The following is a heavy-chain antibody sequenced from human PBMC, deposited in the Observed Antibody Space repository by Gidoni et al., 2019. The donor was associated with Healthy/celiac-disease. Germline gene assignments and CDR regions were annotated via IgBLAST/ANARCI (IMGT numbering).Heavy chain of an antibody. J-gene: IGHJ4*02. D-gene: IGHD2-2*01. V-gene: IGHV4-34*01. Sequence: QVQLQQWGAGLLKPSETLSLTCSVYGGSFSGYYWSWLRQPPGKGLEWIGEINHSGSTNYNPSLKSRVTISVDTSKNQFSLKLSSVTAADTAVYYCARGGVECSSTSCYRSDYWGQGTLVTVSS. CDR3: ARGGVECSSTSCYRSDY. CDR1: GGSFSGYY. CDR2: INHSGST.